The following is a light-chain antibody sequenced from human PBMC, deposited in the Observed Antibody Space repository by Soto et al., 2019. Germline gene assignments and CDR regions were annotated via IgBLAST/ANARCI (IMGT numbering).Light chain of an antibody. CDR1: SSDVGSYSL. V-gene: IGLV2-23*01. Sequence: QSVLTQPASVSGSPGQSITISCTGTSSDVGSYSLVSWYQQHPDKAPKLMIYGGNKRPSGVSNRFSGSRSANMASLTISGLQAEDEADYYCCSYAGSSPLFGGGTKVTVL. CDR3: CSYAGSSPL. CDR2: GGN. J-gene: IGLJ2*01.